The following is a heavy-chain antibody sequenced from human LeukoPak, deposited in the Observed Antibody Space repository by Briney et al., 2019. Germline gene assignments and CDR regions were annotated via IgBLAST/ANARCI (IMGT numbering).Heavy chain of an antibody. V-gene: IGHV3-74*01. CDR3: ARDLSGSYPHFDY. CDR1: GFTLSSYW. J-gene: IGHJ4*02. CDR2: INSDGSST. D-gene: IGHD1-26*01. Sequence: GGSLRLSCAASGFTLSSYWMHWVRQAPGKGLGWVSRINSDGSSTDYADSVKGRFTISRDNAKNTLYLQMNNLRAEDTAVYYCARDLSGSYPHFDYWGQGTLVTVSS.